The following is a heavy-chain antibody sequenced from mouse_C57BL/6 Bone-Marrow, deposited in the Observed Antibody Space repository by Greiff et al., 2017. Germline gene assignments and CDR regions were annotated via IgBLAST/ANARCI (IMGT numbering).Heavy chain of an antibody. Sequence: VQLKQSVAELVRPGASVKLSCTASGFNIKNPYMHWVKQRPEQGLEWIGRIDPANGNTKYAPKFQGKATITADTSSNTAYLQLSSLTSEDTAIYYCARNGYSYYAMDYWGQGTSVTVSS. CDR1: GFNIKNPY. D-gene: IGHD2-2*01. CDR2: IDPANGNT. CDR3: ARNGYSYYAMDY. J-gene: IGHJ4*01. V-gene: IGHV14-3*01.